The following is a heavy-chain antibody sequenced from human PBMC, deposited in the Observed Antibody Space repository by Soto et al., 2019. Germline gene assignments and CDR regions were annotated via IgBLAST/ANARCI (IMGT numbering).Heavy chain of an antibody. Sequence: GGSLRLSCAASGFTFSSYSMSWVRQAPGKGLEWVSGFRTSGDGGTTYYADSVKGRFTISRDNSKNMLFLQMNSLRAEDTAIYYCAKRVNSGPGSQYFDYWGQGTLVTVSS. J-gene: IGHJ4*02. V-gene: IGHV3-23*01. D-gene: IGHD3-10*01. CDR3: AKRVNSGPGSQYFDY. CDR2: FRTSGDGGTT. CDR1: GFTFSSYS.